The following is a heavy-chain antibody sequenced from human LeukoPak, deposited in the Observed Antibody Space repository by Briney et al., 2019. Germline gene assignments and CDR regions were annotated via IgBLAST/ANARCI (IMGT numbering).Heavy chain of an antibody. CDR2: IFSNDEK. D-gene: IGHD3-16*02. Sequence: SGPTLVNPPETLTLTCTVSGFSLSNARMGVSWIRQPPGKALEWLTHIFSNDEKSYSTSLKSRLNISKDTSKSQVVLTMTDMDPVDTATYYCARFYYDYVWGSYRYTNFDYWGQGTLVAVSS. V-gene: IGHV2-26*01. CDR3: ARFYYDYVWGSYRYTNFDY. J-gene: IGHJ4*02. CDR1: GFSLSNARMG.